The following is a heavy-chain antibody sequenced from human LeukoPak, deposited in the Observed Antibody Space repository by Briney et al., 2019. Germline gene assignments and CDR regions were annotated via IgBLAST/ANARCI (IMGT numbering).Heavy chain of an antibody. CDR1: GGSFSGYY. J-gene: IGHJ4*02. V-gene: IGHV4-34*01. D-gene: IGHD3-22*01. CDR2: INHSGST. CDR3: VTYYFDSSGPKKNY. Sequence: SETLSLTCAVYGGSFSGYYWHTLRQPPGKGLEWIGEINHSGSTNYNPSLKSRVTISVDTSKKQFSLKLSSVTAADTAVYYCVTYYFDSSGPKKNYWGQGTLVTVSS.